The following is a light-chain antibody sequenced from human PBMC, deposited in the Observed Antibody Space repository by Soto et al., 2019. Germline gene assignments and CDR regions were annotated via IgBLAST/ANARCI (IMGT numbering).Light chain of an antibody. CDR2: GAS. CDR3: QKYNSAPLT. V-gene: IGKV1-27*01. CDR1: QDISSY. Sequence: DIQMTQSPSSLSVSVGDRVTITCQASQDISSYLSWYQQKPGKAPKLLIYGASNLEIGVPSRFSGGGSGTDFTLTISSLQPEDVAAYYCQKYNSAPLTFGGGTKVDIK. J-gene: IGKJ4*01.